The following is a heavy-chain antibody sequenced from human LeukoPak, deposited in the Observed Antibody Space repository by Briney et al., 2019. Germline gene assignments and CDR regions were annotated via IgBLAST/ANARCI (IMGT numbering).Heavy chain of an antibody. V-gene: IGHV4-34*01. CDR1: GGSFSGYY. J-gene: IGHJ5*02. CDR3: ARGPGVLLWFGEGLDP. D-gene: IGHD3-10*01. Sequence: PSETLSLTCAVYGGSFSGYYWSWIRQPPGEGLEWIGEINHSGSTKYNPSLKSRVTISVDTSKNQFSLKLSSVAAADTAVYYCARGPGVLLWFGEGLDPWGQGTLVTVSS. CDR2: INHSGST.